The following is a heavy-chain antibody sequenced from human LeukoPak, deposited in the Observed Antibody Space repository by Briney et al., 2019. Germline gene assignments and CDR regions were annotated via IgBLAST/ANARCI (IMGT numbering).Heavy chain of an antibody. CDR3: ARGPLYYDYGWGSYRQRYDAFDI. CDR2: INHSGST. V-gene: IGHV4-34*01. Sequence: PSETLTLTCAVYGGSFSGYYWSWIRQPPGKGLEWIGEINHSGSTNYNPSLKSRVTISVDTSKSQFSLKLSSVTAADTAVYYCARGPLYYDYGWGSYRQRYDAFDIWGQGTMVSVSS. J-gene: IGHJ3*02. D-gene: IGHD3-16*02. CDR1: GGSFSGYY.